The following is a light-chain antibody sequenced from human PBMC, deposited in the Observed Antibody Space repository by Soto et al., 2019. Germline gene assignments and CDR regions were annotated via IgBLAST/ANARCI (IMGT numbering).Light chain of an antibody. V-gene: IGKV3D-15*01. J-gene: IGKJ5*01. CDR1: QSVSSK. CDR2: GAS. Sequence: ETVMTPSPATLSVSPVERATLSCRASQSVSSKLAWYQQTPGQAPRLLIYGASTRATGIPARFSGSGSGTEFTLTISSLQSEDFAVYYCQQYNNWPPITFGQGTRLEIK. CDR3: QQYNNWPPIT.